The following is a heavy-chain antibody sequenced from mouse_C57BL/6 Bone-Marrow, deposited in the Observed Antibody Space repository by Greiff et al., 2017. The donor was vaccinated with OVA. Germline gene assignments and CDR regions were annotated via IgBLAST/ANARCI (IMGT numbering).Heavy chain of an antibody. CDR3: ASPYGSSLYAMDY. Sequence: QVQLKQPGAELVKPGASVKLSCKASGYTFTSYWMHWVKQRPGRGLEWIGRIDPNSGGTKYNEKFKSKATLTVDKPSSTAYMQLSSLTSEDSAVYYCASPYGSSLYAMDYWGQGTSVTVSS. V-gene: IGHV1-72*01. D-gene: IGHD1-1*01. CDR1: GYTFTSYW. CDR2: IDPNSGGT. J-gene: IGHJ4*01.